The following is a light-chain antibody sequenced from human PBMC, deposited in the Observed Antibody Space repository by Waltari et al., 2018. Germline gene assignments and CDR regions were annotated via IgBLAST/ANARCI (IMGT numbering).Light chain of an antibody. V-gene: IGKV1-5*03. CDR3: QYYGT. J-gene: IGKJ1*01. CDR2: KAS. Sequence: DIQMPQSPPTLSASVGDRATLTCRVSQSIRGWLAWYQQKPGRALKLLIFKASILESGVPSRFSGSGAGTEFTLTISSLQPDDFATYFCQYYGTFGQGTKVEI. CDR1: QSIRGW.